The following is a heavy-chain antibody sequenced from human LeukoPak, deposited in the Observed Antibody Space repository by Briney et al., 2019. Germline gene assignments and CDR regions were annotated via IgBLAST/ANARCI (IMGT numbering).Heavy chain of an antibody. CDR1: GFTCSDHH. Sequence: PGGSLRLSCAVSGFTCSDHHMDWVRQAPGKRLEWVGRIRNKGNSVSTEYAASVKGRFSISRDDSKNSVYLQMNSLKTEDTAVYYCTGYRVGATTGFDYWGQGTLVTVSS. V-gene: IGHV3-72*01. D-gene: IGHD1-26*01. J-gene: IGHJ4*02. CDR2: IRNKGNSVST. CDR3: TGYRVGATTGFDY.